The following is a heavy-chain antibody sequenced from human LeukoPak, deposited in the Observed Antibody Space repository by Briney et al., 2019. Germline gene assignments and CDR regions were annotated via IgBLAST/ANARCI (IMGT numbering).Heavy chain of an antibody. J-gene: IGHJ3*02. D-gene: IGHD3-22*01. Sequence: GGSLRLSCTGFGFTFRDYAVSWVRQAPGKGLECIGFIRSKVYGGTTEYAASVKGRFTISRDDFRSIAYLQMNSLKTEDTAVYYCTRDPYYFDSSGYYHHAFDIWGQGTMVAVSS. CDR2: IRSKVYGGTT. CDR1: GFTFRDYA. V-gene: IGHV3-49*04. CDR3: TRDPYYFDSSGYYHHAFDI.